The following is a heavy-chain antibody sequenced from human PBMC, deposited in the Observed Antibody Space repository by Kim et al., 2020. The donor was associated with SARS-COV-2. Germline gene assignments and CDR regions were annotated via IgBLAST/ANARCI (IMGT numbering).Heavy chain of an antibody. V-gene: IGHV3-7*03. CDR2: QHGSVK. D-gene: IGHD4-17*01. CDR3: TTGTTY. J-gene: IGHJ4*02. Sequence: QHGSVKRYVDSVKGRFTIPRDNAKNSLYLQMDTLGAEDTALYYCTTGTTYWGQGTLVTVSS.